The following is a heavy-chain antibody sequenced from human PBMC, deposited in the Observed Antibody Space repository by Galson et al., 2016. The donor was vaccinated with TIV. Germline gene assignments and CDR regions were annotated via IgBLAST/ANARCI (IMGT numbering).Heavy chain of an antibody. CDR3: ATRFDY. CDR2: INEDGSEI. Sequence: SLRLSCAASGFTFSAYWMNWVRQVPGKGLEWLTNINEDGSEIYYVDSVRGRFTISRDNAKNLLYLEMNGLRDEDTAVYYCATRFDYWGQGILVTVSS. CDR1: GFTFSAYW. V-gene: IGHV3-7*01. J-gene: IGHJ4*02.